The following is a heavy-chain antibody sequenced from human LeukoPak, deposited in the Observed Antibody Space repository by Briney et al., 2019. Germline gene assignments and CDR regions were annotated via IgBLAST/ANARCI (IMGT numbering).Heavy chain of an antibody. Sequence: PGGSLRLSCSASGFTFSTFPMHWVRQAPGKGLEYFSAISRNGDTTYYADSVKGRFTISRDNSKNTLYLQMSSLRAEDTALYYCARDYDYGDYPGYWGQGTLVTVSS. CDR1: GFTFSTFP. CDR2: ISRNGDTT. J-gene: IGHJ4*02. CDR3: ARDYDYGDYPGY. V-gene: IGHV3-64D*06. D-gene: IGHD4-17*01.